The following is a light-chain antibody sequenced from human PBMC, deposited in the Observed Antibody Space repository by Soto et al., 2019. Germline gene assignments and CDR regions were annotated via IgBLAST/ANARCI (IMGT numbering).Light chain of an antibody. J-gene: IGLJ1*01. Sequence: QSALTQPPSVSAAPGQKVTISCSGSSSNIGNNYVSWYQQLPGTAPTLLIYENNKRPSGIPDRFSGSKSGTSATLGITGLQTGDEADYYCGTWDSSLSAGYVFGTGTKLTVL. V-gene: IGLV1-51*02. CDR3: GTWDSSLSAGYV. CDR1: SSNIGNNY. CDR2: ENN.